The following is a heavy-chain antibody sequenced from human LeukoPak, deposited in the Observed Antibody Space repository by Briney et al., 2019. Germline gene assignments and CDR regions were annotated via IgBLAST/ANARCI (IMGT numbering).Heavy chain of an antibody. D-gene: IGHD4-17*01. CDR2: INPYNGNT. CDR3: AREIYGRFDF. J-gene: IGHJ4*02. V-gene: IGHV1-18*01. Sequence: GASVKVSCKASGYTFTSFGISWVRQAPGQGLEWMGWINPYNGNTNYAQNFQGRVTLTTDTSTSTAYMELRSLRSDDKAMYYCAREIYGRFDFWGQGTLVTVSS. CDR1: GYTFTSFG.